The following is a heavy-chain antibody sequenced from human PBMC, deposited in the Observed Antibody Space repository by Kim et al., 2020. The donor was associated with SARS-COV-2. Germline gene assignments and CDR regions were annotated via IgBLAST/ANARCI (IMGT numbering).Heavy chain of an antibody. D-gene: IGHD6-19*01. CDR1: GFTFSSYA. CDR3: AKDFSGWYGFDY. CDR2: IWYDGSNK. V-gene: IGHV3-33*06. Sequence: GGSLRLSCAASGFTFSSYAMHWVRQAPGKGLEWVAVIWYDGSNKYYADSVKGRFTISRDNSKNTLYLQMNSLRAEDTAVYYCAKDFSGWYGFDYWGQGTLVTVSS. J-gene: IGHJ4*02.